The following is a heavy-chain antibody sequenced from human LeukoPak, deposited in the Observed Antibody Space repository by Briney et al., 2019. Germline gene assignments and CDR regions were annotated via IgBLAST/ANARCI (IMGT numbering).Heavy chain of an antibody. CDR1: GHSINTFG. V-gene: IGHV1-18*01. Sequence: GASVKVSCKTSGHSINTFGITWVRQAPGQGLEWIGGMSSDNGNTNYADKFQGRVTITRDTSRTTAYMELRSLRSDDTAVYFCANVAKGRYFFYYMDLWGAGTTVTVSS. CDR3: ANVAKGRYFFYYMDL. D-gene: IGHD5-12*01. J-gene: IGHJ6*03. CDR2: MSSDNGNT.